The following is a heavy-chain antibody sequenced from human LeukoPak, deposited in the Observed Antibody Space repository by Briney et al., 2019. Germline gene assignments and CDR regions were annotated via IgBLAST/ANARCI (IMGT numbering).Heavy chain of an antibody. Sequence: SETLSLTCTVSGGSISSYSWSWIRQPAGKGLEWIGRIFTSGRTNFNPSLKRRVTMSVDTSKNQFSLKLSSVTAADTAVYYCARAGTGYSSSWFRAFDIWGQGTMVTVSS. J-gene: IGHJ3*02. CDR2: IFTSGRT. CDR3: ARAGTGYSSSWFRAFDI. CDR1: GGSISSYS. V-gene: IGHV4-4*07. D-gene: IGHD6-13*01.